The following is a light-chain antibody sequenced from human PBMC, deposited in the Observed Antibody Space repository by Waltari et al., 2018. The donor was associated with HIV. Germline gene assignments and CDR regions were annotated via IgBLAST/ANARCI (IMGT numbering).Light chain of an antibody. Sequence: VMTQSPATVSVSPGGRATLSCRASQSVGSYLAWYQQQPGQAPRLLIYGASTRATGIPTRFSGSGSGTEFTLTISSLKSEDFAVYYCHQYNKWPRGTFGGGTKVEV. CDR1: QSVGSY. CDR2: GAS. CDR3: HQYNKWPRGT. J-gene: IGKJ4*01. V-gene: IGKV3-15*01.